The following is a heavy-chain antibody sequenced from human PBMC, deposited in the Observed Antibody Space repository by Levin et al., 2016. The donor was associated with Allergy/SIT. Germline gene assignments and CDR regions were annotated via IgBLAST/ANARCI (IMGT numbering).Heavy chain of an antibody. V-gene: IGHV1-69*13. Sequence: SVKVSCKPSGGTFITSAITWVRLAPGHGLEWMGAIIPTFGTPNYEHKFQGRVTITADESTSAVYMELSSLRSEDTAVYYCARGVSGAYHDSSGGDAFDIWGQGTMVTVSS. CDR2: IIPTFGTP. CDR1: GGTFITSA. J-gene: IGHJ3*02. D-gene: IGHD3-22*01. CDR3: ARGVSGAYHDSSGGDAFDI.